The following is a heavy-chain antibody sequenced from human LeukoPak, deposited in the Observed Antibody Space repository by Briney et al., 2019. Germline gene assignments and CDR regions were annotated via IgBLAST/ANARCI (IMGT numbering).Heavy chain of an antibody. J-gene: IGHJ5*02. CDR2: IIPIFGTA. CDR3: ARDFTTANPKNYGSGSYT. CDR1: GGTFSSHA. Sequence: ASVKVSCKASGGTFSSHAITWVRQAPGQGLEWMGGIIPIFGTANYAQKFQGGVTITADESTSTAYMELSSLRSEDTAVYYCARDFTTANPKNYGSGSYTWGQGTLVTVSS. D-gene: IGHD3-10*01. V-gene: IGHV1-69*13.